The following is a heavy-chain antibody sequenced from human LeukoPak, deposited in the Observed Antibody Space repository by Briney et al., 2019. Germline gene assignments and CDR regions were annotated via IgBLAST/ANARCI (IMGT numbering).Heavy chain of an antibody. CDR2: INHSGST. V-gene: IGHV4-34*01. J-gene: IGHJ4*02. Sequence: SETLSLTCAVYGGSFSGYYWSWIRQPPGKGLEWIGEINHSGSTNYNPSLKSRVTISVDTSKNQFSLKLSSVTAADTAVYYCARRDYGIPLDYWGQGTLVTVSS. CDR1: GGSFSGYY. D-gene: IGHD4-17*01. CDR3: ARRDYGIPLDY.